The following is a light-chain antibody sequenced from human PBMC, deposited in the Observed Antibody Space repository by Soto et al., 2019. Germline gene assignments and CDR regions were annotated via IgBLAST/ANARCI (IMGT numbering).Light chain of an antibody. Sequence: EIVMTQSPATLSLSPGERATHSCRASLSVSSDLAWYRQKPGQAPRLLIYRAFTRATGIPARFSGSGFGTDFTPTISILQSEDFAVYYCQQYNNWPLTFGGGTKVDI. CDR1: LSVSSD. CDR2: RAF. CDR3: QQYNNWPLT. J-gene: IGKJ4*01. V-gene: IGKV3-15*01.